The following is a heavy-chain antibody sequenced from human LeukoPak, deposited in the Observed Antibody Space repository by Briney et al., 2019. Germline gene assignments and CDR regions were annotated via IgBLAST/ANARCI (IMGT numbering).Heavy chain of an antibody. D-gene: IGHD2-15*01. CDR3: ARDCSGGSCYGAFDI. CDR2: IYDSGST. CDR1: GASIRSGDYY. Sequence: PSDTLSLTCTVSGASIRSGDYYWSWIRQPPGKGQEWIGYIYDSGSTYYNPSLKSRITISVDTSENRFSLKLSSVTATDTAVYYCARDCSGGSCYGAFDIWGQGTMVTVSS. V-gene: IGHV4-30-4*02. J-gene: IGHJ3*02.